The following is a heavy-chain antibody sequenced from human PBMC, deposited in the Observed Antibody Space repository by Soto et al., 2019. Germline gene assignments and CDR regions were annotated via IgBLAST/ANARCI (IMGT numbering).Heavy chain of an antibody. Sequence: APVKVSCKASGYTFTSYGISWVRQAPGQGLEWMGWISAYNGNTNYAQKLQGRVTMTTDTSTSTAYMELRSLRSDDTAVYYCAREYGGGSLYYYYYYGMDVWGQGPTVTVSS. V-gene: IGHV1-18*01. CDR1: GYTFTSYG. CDR2: ISAYNGNT. CDR3: AREYGGGSLYYYYYYGMDV. J-gene: IGHJ6*02. D-gene: IGHD2-15*01.